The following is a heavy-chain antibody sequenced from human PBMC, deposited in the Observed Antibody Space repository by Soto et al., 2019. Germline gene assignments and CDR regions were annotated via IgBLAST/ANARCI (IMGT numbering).Heavy chain of an antibody. CDR3: ARPPCMTTSCYSGGFDF. CDR1: GYTFTSYY. Sequence: QVQLVQSGAEVKKPGASVKLSCKTSGYTFTSYYMHWVRQAPGQGLEWMGMINPSAGSTIFAQNFQGRVTMTRDTSTSTVYMELSSLRSEDTAVYYCARPPCMTTSCYSGGFDFWGQGTLVTVSS. V-gene: IGHV1-46*01. D-gene: IGHD2-2*01. J-gene: IGHJ4*02. CDR2: INPSAGST.